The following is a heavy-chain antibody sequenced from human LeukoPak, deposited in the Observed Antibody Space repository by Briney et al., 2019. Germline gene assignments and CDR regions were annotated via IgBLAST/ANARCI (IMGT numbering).Heavy chain of an antibody. V-gene: IGHV3-33*01. Sequence: GGSLRLSCAASGFTFSSYGMHWVRQAPGKGLEWVAVIWYDGSNKYYADSVKGRFTISRDNSKNTLYLQMNSLRAEDTAVYYCARGAYTARSPFDPWGQGTLVTVSS. CDR2: IWYDGSNK. CDR3: ARGAYTARSPFDP. D-gene: IGHD5-18*01. CDR1: GFTFSSYG. J-gene: IGHJ5*02.